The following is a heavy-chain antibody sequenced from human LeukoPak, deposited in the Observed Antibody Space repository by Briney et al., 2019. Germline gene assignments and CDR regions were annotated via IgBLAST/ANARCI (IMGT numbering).Heavy chain of an antibody. CDR2: SSAYNGST. Sequence: ASVKVSCKASVYTFTSYGISWVRQAPGQGLEWMGWSSAYNGSTNYAQKLQGRVTMTTDTSTSTAYMELRSLRSDDTAVYYCARDDPSIAVAGRDWGQGTLVTVSS. CDR3: ARDDPSIAVAGRD. J-gene: IGHJ4*02. V-gene: IGHV1-18*01. CDR1: VYTFTSYG. D-gene: IGHD6-19*01.